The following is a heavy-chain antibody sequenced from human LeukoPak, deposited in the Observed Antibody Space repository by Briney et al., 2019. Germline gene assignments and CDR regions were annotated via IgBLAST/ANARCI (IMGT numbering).Heavy chain of an antibody. D-gene: IGHD6-13*01. CDR2: IYYRGST. V-gene: IGHV4-39*01. CDR3: ARHGSSWYYFDY. Sequence: SETLSLTCTVSGGSISSSSYYWGWVRQPPGKGVEWIGSIYYRGSTYYNPSLKSRVTISVDTSKNQFSLKLSFVTAADTAVYYCARHGSSWYYFDYWGQGTLVTVSS. J-gene: IGHJ4*02. CDR1: GGSISSSSYY.